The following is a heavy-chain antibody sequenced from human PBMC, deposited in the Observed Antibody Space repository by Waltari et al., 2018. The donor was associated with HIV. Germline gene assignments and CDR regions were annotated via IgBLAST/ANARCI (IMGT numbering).Heavy chain of an antibody. CDR2: IKEDGSEK. V-gene: IGHV3-7*03. Sequence: EVQLAESGGGLVQPGGSLRLSCVASGFTFSSYWMTWVRQAPGKELEWVANIKEDGSEKYYMDSMKGRFTISRDNAKNSLFLQMSSLGAEDTAVYYCVRHASWSFDNWGQGTLVIVSS. D-gene: IGHD2-8*01. J-gene: IGHJ4*02. CDR3: VRHASWSFDN. CDR1: GFTFSSYW.